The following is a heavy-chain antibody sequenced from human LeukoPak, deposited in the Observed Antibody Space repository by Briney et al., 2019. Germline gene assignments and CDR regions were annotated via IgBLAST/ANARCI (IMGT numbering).Heavy chain of an antibody. CDR2: INHSGST. V-gene: IGHV4-34*01. CDR1: GGSFSGYY. J-gene: IGHJ6*02. D-gene: IGHD6-19*01. CDR3: ARDRRIAVAGLYYYYGMDV. Sequence: SETLSLTCTVYGGSFSGYYWSWLRQPPGKGLEWIGEINHSGSTNYNPSLKSRVTISVDTSKNQFSLRLSSVTAADTAVYYCARDRRIAVAGLYYYYGMDVWGQGTTVTVSS.